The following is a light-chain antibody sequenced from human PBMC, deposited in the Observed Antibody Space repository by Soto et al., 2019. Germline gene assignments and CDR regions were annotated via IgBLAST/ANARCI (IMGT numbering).Light chain of an antibody. CDR3: SSYTPSRTLDVV. V-gene: IGLV2-14*01. CDR2: EVS. CDR1: SSDVGGYNY. J-gene: IGLJ2*01. Sequence: QSALTQPASVSGSPGQSITISCTGTSSDVGGYNYVSWYQQHPGKAPKLLIYEVSNRPSGVSNRFSGSKSGNTASLTISGLQAADEADYYCSSYTPSRTLDVVFGGGTKLTVL.